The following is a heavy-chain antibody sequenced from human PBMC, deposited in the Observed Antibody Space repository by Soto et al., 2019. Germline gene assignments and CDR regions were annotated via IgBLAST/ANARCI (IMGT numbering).Heavy chain of an antibody. CDR3: ARNRLEFRDDAFDI. CDR1: GFTFSKYW. CDR2: IKEDGGQN. V-gene: IGHV3-7*01. D-gene: IGHD1-1*01. Sequence: EVQLVESGGGLVQPGGSLRLSCVGSGFTFSKYWMTWVRQAPGKGPEWVANIKEDGGQNYYVDFVRGRFTISRDNAKNSLYLQMSSLRAEDTAVYYCARNRLEFRDDAFDIWGQGTMVIVSS. J-gene: IGHJ3*02.